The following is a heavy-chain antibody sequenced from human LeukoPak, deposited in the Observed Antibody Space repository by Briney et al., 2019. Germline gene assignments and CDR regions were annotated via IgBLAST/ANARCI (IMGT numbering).Heavy chain of an antibody. CDR2: IYHSGST. V-gene: IGHV4-38-2*02. D-gene: IGHD2-15*01. J-gene: IGHJ6*03. CDR1: GYSISSGYY. Sequence: SETLSLTCTVSGYSISSGYYWGWIRQPPGKGLEWIGSIYHSGSTYYNPSLKSRVTISVDTSKNQFSLKLSSVTAADTAVYYCARFGGYCSGGSCYYYYYMDVWGKGTTVTVSS. CDR3: ARFGGYCSGGSCYYYYYMDV.